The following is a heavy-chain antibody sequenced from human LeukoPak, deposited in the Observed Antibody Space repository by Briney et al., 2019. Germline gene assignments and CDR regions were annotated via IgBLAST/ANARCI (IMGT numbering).Heavy chain of an antibody. J-gene: IGHJ4*02. Sequence: GGSLRLSCAASGFTFSCYWMHWVRQAPGKGLLWVSRIDTDGSFTSYADSVRGRFTISRDNAKNTLYLQMSSLRAEDTAVYYCIRGTVGAPGNDYWGQGTLVTVSS. CDR2: IDTDGSFT. CDR1: GFTFSCYW. D-gene: IGHD1-26*01. V-gene: IGHV3-74*01. CDR3: IRGTVGAPGNDY.